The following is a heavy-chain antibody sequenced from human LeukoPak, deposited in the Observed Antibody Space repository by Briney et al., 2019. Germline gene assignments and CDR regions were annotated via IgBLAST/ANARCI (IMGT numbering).Heavy chain of an antibody. CDR1: GFTFSSYG. CDR3: ARTNWGSYYYYYYMDV. CDR2: IYYSGST. D-gene: IGHD7-27*01. J-gene: IGHJ6*03. V-gene: IGHV4-59*01. Sequence: PGGTLRLSCAASGFTFSSYGMSWIRQPPGKGLEWIGYIYYSGSTNYNPSLKSRVTISVDTSKNQFSLKLSSVTAADTAVYYCARTNWGSYYYYYYMDVWGKGTTVTVSS.